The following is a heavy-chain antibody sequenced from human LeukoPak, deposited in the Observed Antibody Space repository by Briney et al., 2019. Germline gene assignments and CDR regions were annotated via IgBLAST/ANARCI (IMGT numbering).Heavy chain of an antibody. CDR2: FSASGNS. J-gene: IGHJ6*04. CDR1: GDSISSDDYY. Sequence: SETLSLTCTVSGDSISSDDYYWSWIRQPAGKGLEWIGRFSASGNSNYNPSLKSRLTISVDTSKNQFSLKLSSVTAADTAVYYCARSNPGPTYYDFWSGYPAPMDVWGKGTTVTVSS. D-gene: IGHD3-3*01. V-gene: IGHV4-61*02. CDR3: ARSNPGPTYYDFWSGYPAPMDV.